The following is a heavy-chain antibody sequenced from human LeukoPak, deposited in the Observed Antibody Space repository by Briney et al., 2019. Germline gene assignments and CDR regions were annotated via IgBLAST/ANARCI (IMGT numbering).Heavy chain of an antibody. D-gene: IGHD2-21*01. CDR2: IAYNGNPT. Sequence: GGSLRLSCTASGGDISAYSRSWIRQAPGKGLEWVAVIAYNGNPTIYTDCVKGRFTISRDNSKNPLLLQMDCITTECTALNYPSSAVVGIYPDLLDLWGQGTLVTVSS. V-gene: IGHV3-30*04. CDR1: GGDISAYS. CDR3: SSAVVGIYPDLLDL. J-gene: IGHJ5*02.